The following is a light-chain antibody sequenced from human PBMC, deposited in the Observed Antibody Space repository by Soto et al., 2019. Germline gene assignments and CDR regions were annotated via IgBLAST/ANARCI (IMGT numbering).Light chain of an antibody. J-gene: IGLJ2*01. CDR3: ETWDTNVVV. CDR2: LEGSGSY. Sequence: QPVLTQSSSASASLGSSVKLTCTLSSGHSTYIIAWHQQQPGKAPRYLMKLEGSGSYNKGSGIPDRFSGSSSGADCYLTISNLQFEDEADYYCETWDTNVVVFGGGTQLTVL. CDR1: SGHSTYI. V-gene: IGLV4-60*02.